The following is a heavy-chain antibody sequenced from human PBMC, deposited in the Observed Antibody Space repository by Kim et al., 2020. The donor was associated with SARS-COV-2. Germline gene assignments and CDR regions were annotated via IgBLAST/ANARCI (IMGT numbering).Heavy chain of an antibody. CDR2: ISGSGGST. CDR3: AKVRSLWFGVDY. D-gene: IGHD3-10*01. V-gene: IGHV3-23*01. CDR1: GFTFSSYA. J-gene: IGHJ4*02. Sequence: GGSLRLSCAASGFTFSSYAMSWVRQAPGKGLEWVSAISGSGGSTYYADSVKGRFTISRDNFKNTLYLQMNSMRAEDTAVYYCAKVRSLWFGVDYWGQGTLVSVSS.